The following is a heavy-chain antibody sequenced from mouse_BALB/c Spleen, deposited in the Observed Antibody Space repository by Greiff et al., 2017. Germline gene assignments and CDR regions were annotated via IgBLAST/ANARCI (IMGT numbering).Heavy chain of an antibody. Sequence: VQLKESGGGLVKPGGSLKLSCAASGFTFSDYYMYWVRQTPEKRLEWVATISDGGSYTYYPDSVKGRFTISRDNAKNNLYLQMSSLKSEDTAMYYCARGDYGSSPAWFAYWGQGTLVTVSA. D-gene: IGHD1-1*01. CDR1: GFTFSDYY. CDR2: ISDGGSYT. CDR3: ARGDYGSSPAWFAY. J-gene: IGHJ3*01. V-gene: IGHV5-4*02.